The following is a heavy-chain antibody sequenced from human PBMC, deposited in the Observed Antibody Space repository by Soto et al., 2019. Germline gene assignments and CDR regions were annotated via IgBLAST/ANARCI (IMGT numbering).Heavy chain of an antibody. CDR3: ARIRRYSSGWYPTYYFDY. Sequence: QVTLKESGPVLVKPTETLTLTCTVSGFSLSNARMGVSWIRRPPGKALEWLAHIFSNDEKSYSTSLKSRLTISKDTSKSQVVLTMTNMDPVDTATYYCARIRRYSSGWYPTYYFDYWGQGTLVTVSS. D-gene: IGHD6-19*01. V-gene: IGHV2-26*01. CDR1: GFSLSNARMG. J-gene: IGHJ4*02. CDR2: IFSNDEK.